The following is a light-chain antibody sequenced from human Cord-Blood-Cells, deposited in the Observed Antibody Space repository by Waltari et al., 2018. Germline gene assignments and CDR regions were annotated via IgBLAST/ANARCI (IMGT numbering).Light chain of an antibody. CDR2: AAS. CDR3: QQSYSTPWT. V-gene: IGKV1-39*01. Sequence: DIQMSQSPSSLSASVGDRVTITCRASQSISSYLNWYQQKPGKAPKLLIYAASILQSGVPSRFSCSGSETDFTLTISSLQPEDFATYYCQQSYSTPWTFGQGTKVEIK. J-gene: IGKJ1*01. CDR1: QSISSY.